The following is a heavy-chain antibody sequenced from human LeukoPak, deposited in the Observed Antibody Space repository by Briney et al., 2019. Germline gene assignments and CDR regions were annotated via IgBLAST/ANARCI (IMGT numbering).Heavy chain of an antibody. CDR1: GGTFSSYA. D-gene: IGHD5-24*01. CDR2: IIPIFGTA. CDR3: ARGEEMATAEFDY. V-gene: IGHV1-69*05. J-gene: IGHJ4*02. Sequence: SVKVSCKASGGTFSSYAISWVRQAPGQGLEWMGGIIPIFGTANYAQKFQGRVTITTDESTCTAYMELSSLRSEDTAVYYCARGEEMATAEFDYWGQGTLVTVSS.